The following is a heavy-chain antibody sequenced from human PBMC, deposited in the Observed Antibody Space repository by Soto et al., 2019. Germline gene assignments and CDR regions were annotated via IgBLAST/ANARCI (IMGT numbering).Heavy chain of an antibody. D-gene: IGHD3-22*01. CDR2: IYPGDSDT. V-gene: IGHV5-51*01. CDR1: GYSFTSYW. Sequence: GESLKISCKGSGYSFTSYWIGWVRQMPGKGLEWMGIIYPGDSDTRYSPSFQGQVTMTTDTSTSTAYMELRSLRSDDTAVYYCAREGTTIRNYDYHYYGMDVWGQGTTVTVSS. J-gene: IGHJ6*02. CDR3: AREGTTIRNYDYHYYGMDV.